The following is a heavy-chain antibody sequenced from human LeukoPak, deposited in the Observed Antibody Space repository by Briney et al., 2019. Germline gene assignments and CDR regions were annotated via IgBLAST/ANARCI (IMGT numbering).Heavy chain of an antibody. D-gene: IGHD3-3*01. CDR1: GGSFSGYY. Sequence: SETLSLTCAVYGGSFSGYYWSWIRQPPGKGLEWIGEINHSGSTNYNPSLKSRVTISVDTSKNQFSLKLSSVTAADTAVYYCARALLWSGPAKYNWFDPWGQGTLVTVSS. V-gene: IGHV4-34*01. J-gene: IGHJ5*02. CDR3: ARALLWSGPAKYNWFDP. CDR2: INHSGST.